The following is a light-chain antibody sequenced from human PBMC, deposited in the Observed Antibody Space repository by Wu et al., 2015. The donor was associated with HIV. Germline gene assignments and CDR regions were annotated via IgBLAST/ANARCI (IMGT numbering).Light chain of an antibody. CDR2: KAS. CDR3: QQYKSYPWT. Sequence: DIQMTQSPSTLSASVGDRVTITCLANQSISSWLAWYQQKPGTAPKLLIYKASSLESGVPSRFSGSGSGTEFTLTISSLQPDDFATYYCQQYKSYPWTFGQGTKVEIK. CDR1: QSISSW. J-gene: IGKJ1*01. V-gene: IGKV1-5*03.